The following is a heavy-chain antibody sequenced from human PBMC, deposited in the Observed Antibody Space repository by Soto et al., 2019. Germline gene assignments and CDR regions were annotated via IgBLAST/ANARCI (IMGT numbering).Heavy chain of an antibody. V-gene: IGHV1-69*02. J-gene: IGHJ4*02. CDR3: GVEYCSSTRCYRDH. CDR2: IMPILGIA. Sequence: QVQLVQSGAEVKKPGSSVKVSCKASGGTFSSYTISWVRQAPGQGLEWMGRIMPILGIANYGQRFQGRVTNTAGKVTSTADMELSRLRPEETAVYYGGVEYCSSTRCYRDHWGQGTLVTVSS. CDR1: GGTFSSYT. D-gene: IGHD2-2*02.